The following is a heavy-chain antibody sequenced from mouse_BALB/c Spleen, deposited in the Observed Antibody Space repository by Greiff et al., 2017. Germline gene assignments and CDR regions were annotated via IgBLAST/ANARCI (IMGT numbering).Heavy chain of an antibody. V-gene: IGHV5-12-1*01. CDR1: GFAFSSYD. Sequence: EVQRVESGGGLVKPGGSLKLSCAASGFAFSSYDMSWVRQTPEKRLEWVAYISSGGGSTYYPDTVKGRFTISRDNAKNTLYLQMSSLKSEDTAMYYCAREDIDYWGQGTTLTVSS. J-gene: IGHJ2*01. CDR2: ISSGGGST. CDR3: AREDIDY.